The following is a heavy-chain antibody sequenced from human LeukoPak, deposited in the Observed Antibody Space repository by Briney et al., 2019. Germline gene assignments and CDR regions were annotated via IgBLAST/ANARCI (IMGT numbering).Heavy chain of an antibody. CDR2: INPNSGGT. Sequence: ASVKVSCKASGYTFTGYYMHWVRQAPGQGLEWMGWINPNSGGTNYAQKFQGRVTMTRDTSISTAYMGLSRLRSDDTAVYYCARGKQQLAKYFQHWGQGTLVTVSS. V-gene: IGHV1-2*02. D-gene: IGHD6-13*01. J-gene: IGHJ1*01. CDR1: GYTFTGYY. CDR3: ARGKQQLAKYFQH.